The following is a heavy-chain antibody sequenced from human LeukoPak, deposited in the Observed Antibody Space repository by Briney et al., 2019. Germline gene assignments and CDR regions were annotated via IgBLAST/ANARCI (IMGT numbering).Heavy chain of an antibody. CDR3: ASGYSSGWGAPHWYFDL. CDR2: IYTSGST. CDR1: GGSISSSSYY. V-gene: IGHV4-61*02. J-gene: IGHJ2*01. D-gene: IGHD6-19*01. Sequence: PSETLSLTCTVSGGSISSSSYYWSWIRQPAGKGLEWIGRIYTSGSTNYNPSLKSRVTISVDTSKNQFSLKLSSVTAADTAVYYCASGYSSGWGAPHWYFDLWGRGTLVTVSS.